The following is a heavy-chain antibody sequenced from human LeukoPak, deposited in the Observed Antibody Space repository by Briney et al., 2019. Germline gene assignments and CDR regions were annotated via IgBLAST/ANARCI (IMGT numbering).Heavy chain of an antibody. J-gene: IGHJ4*02. D-gene: IGHD6-6*01. CDR2: ISYDGSNK. CDR1: GFTFSSYG. Sequence: LRLSCAASGFTFSSYGMHWVRQAPGKGLEWVAVISYDGSNKYYADSVKGRFTISRDNSKNTLYLQMNSLRAEDTAVYYCAKTSIAAPSPDYWGQGTLVTVSS. CDR3: AKTSIAAPSPDY. V-gene: IGHV3-30*18.